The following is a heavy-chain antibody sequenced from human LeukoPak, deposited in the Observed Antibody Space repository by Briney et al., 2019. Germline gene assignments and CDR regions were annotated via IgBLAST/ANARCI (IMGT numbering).Heavy chain of an antibody. J-gene: IGHJ5*02. CDR3: AKDTAARPRGWFDP. CDR1: GSTFSSYA. V-gene: IGHV3-23*01. CDR2: ISGSGGST. D-gene: IGHD6-6*01. Sequence: GGSLRLSCAASGSTFSSYAMSWVRQAPGKGLEWVSAISGSGGSTYYADSVKGRFTISRDNAKNSLYLQMNSLRAEDMALYYCAKDTAARPRGWFDPWGQGTLVTVSS.